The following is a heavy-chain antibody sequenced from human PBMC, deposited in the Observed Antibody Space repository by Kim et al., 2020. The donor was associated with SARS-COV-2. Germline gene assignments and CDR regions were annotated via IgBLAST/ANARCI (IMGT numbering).Heavy chain of an antibody. CDR3: ARGKYYYDGY. Sequence: YTNYADSVKGRFTISRDNAKNSLYLQMNSLRAEDTAVYYCARGKYYYDGYWGQGTLVTVSS. V-gene: IGHV3-11*05. J-gene: IGHJ4*02. D-gene: IGHD3-22*01. CDR2: YT.